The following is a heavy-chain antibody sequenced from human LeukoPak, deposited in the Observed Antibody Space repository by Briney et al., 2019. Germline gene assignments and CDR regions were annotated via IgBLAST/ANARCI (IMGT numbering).Heavy chain of an antibody. J-gene: IGHJ6*03. CDR3: ARGRRVPAAIYYYYYYMDV. CDR1: GGSISSYY. D-gene: IGHD2-2*01. Sequence: PSETLSLTCTVSGGSISSYYWSWIRQPPGKGLEWIVYIYYSGSTNYNPSLRSRVTISVDTSKNQFSLRLSSVTAADTAVYYCARGRRVPAAIYYYYYYMDVWGKGTTVTISS. V-gene: IGHV4-59*01. CDR2: IYYSGST.